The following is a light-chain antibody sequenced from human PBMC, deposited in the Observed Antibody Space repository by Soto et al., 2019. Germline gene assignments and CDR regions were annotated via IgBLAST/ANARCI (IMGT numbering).Light chain of an antibody. CDR3: AVWDDSLNGAV. J-gene: IGLJ7*01. CDR1: SSNIGSNT. CDR2: SND. Sequence: QSVLTQPPSASGTPGQTVTISCSGSSSNIGSNTVNGYQQLPGTAPKLLIYSNDRRPSGVPDRFSGSKSGTSASLAISGLQSEDEAGYYCAVWDDSLNGAVFGGGTQLTVL. V-gene: IGLV1-44*01.